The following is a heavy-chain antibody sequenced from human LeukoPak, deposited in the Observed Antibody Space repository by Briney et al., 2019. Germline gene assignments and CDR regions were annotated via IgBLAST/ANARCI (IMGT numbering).Heavy chain of an antibody. J-gene: IGHJ6*03. Sequence: ASVKVSCKASGYTFTGYYMHWVRQAPGQGLEWMGWINPNSGGTNYAQKFQGRVTTTRDTSISTAYMELSRLRSDDTAVYYCARDSQAWGYRYYYYYMDVWGKGTTVTVSS. CDR2: INPNSGGT. D-gene: IGHD2-15*01. CDR3: ARDSQAWGYRYYYYYMDV. CDR1: GYTFTGYY. V-gene: IGHV1-2*02.